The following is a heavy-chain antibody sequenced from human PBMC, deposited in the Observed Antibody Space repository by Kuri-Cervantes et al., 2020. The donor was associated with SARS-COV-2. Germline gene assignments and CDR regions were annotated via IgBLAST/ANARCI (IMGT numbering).Heavy chain of an antibody. Sequence: SETLSLTCTVSGDSITSSSYYWGWIRQPPGKGLEWIGNIYNSGSTYYNPSLKSRVTISVDTYKKQFSLRLSSVTAADAAVYYCVTSLPRSGWDGEDAFDIWVQGTMVTVSS. CDR2: IYNSGST. V-gene: IGHV4-39*01. CDR3: VTSLPRSGWDGEDAFDI. CDR1: GDSITSSSYY. D-gene: IGHD6-19*01. J-gene: IGHJ3*02.